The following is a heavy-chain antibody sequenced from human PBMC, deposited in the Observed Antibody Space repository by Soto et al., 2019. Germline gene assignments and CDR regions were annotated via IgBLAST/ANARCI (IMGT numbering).Heavy chain of an antibody. CDR2: INNSGST. CDR3: ANTYYNFWSGFYRGYYFDY. V-gene: IGHV4-34*01. CDR1: GGSFSGYY. J-gene: IGHJ4*02. D-gene: IGHD3-3*01. Sequence: QVHLQQWGAGLLKPSETLSLTCAVYGGSFSGYYWSWIRQPPGKGLEWIGEINNSGSTNYNPSLKRRVTISVDTSKNQFSLKLSSVTAADTAVYFCANTYYNFWSGFYRGYYFDYWGQGTLVSVSS.